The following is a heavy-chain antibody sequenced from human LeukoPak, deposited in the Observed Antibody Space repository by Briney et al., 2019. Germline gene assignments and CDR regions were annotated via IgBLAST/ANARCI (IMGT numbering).Heavy chain of an antibody. J-gene: IGHJ5*02. D-gene: IGHD6-19*01. CDR3: ARDESSGWLFNWFDP. CDR2: IKQDGSEK. V-gene: IGHV3-7*01. Sequence: GGSLRLSCAASGFTFSSYGMHWVRQAPGKGLEWVANIKQDGSEKYYVDSVKGRFTISRDNAKNSLYLQMNSLRAEDTAVYYCARDESSGWLFNWFDPWGQGTLVTVSS. CDR1: GFTFSSYG.